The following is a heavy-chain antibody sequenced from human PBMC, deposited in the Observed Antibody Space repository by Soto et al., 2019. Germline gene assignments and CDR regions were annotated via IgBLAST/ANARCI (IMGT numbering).Heavy chain of an antibody. CDR1: GFTVSSFY. CDR3: ARDTFGGAYDFLH. Sequence: EVQLVESGGGLVQPGGSLRLSCAASGFTVSSFYMTWVRRAPGKGLQWVAVISSGGSTYYADSVKGRFTISRDNSKNTLYLEMNSLRAEDTAVYYCARDTFGGAYDFLHGGQGTLVTVSS. CDR2: ISSGGST. J-gene: IGHJ4*02. V-gene: IGHV3-66*01. D-gene: IGHD3-3*01.